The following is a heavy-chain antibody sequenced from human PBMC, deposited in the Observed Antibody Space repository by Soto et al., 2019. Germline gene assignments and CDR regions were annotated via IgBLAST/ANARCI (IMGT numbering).Heavy chain of an antibody. V-gene: IGHV3-30*03. CDR3: ARDLIRALQYPYYYYGMDV. CDR2: ISYDGSNK. Sequence: QVQLVESGGGVVQPGRSLRLSCAASGFTFSSYGMHWVRQAPGKGLEWVAVISYDGSNKYYADSVKGRFTISRDNSKNTLYLQMNSLRAEDTAVYYCARDLIRALQYPYYYYGMDVWGQGTTVTVSS. D-gene: IGHD4-4*01. CDR1: GFTFSSYG. J-gene: IGHJ6*02.